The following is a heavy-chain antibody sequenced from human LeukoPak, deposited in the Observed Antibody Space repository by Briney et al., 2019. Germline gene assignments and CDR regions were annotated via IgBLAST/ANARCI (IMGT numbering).Heavy chain of an antibody. CDR2: IETDGTGT. D-gene: IGHD2-8*01. J-gene: IGHJ4*02. V-gene: IGHV3-74*01. CDR1: GSTFSSDR. Sequence: GGSLRLSCIASGSTFSSDRMHWVRQDPGKGLVWVSRIETDGTGTVYADAVEGRFTISRDNAKNMLYLQTNSLRAEDTAVYYCVRGGFNGNWGQGTLVTVSS. CDR3: VRGGFNGN.